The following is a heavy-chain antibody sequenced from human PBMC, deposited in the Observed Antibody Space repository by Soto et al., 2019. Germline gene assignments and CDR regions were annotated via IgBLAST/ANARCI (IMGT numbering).Heavy chain of an antibody. CDR3: ARRKAYSKYYYYGMDV. CDR1: GYSFTSYW. D-gene: IGHD6-13*01. CDR2: IYPSDSDT. V-gene: IGHV5-51*01. J-gene: IGHJ6*02. Sequence: PGESLKISCKGSGYSFTSYWIGWVRQMPGKGLEWMGIIYPSDSDTRYSPSFQGQVTISADKSISTAYLQWSSLKASDTAMYYCARRKAYSKYYYYGMDVWGQGTTVTVSS.